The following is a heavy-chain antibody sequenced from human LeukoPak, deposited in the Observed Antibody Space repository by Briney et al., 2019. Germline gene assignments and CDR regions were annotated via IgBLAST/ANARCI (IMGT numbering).Heavy chain of an antibody. CDR3: ARPSHYGDYVYWYFDL. J-gene: IGHJ2*01. CDR2: ISYSGST. CDR1: GGPISSSSYY. Sequence: PSETLSLTCTVSGGPISSSSYYWAWIRQPPGKELEWIGSISYSGSTFYNPSLKSRVTISVDTSKNQFSLRLSSVTAADTAVYYCARPSHYGDYVYWYFDLWGRGTLVTVSS. D-gene: IGHD4-17*01. V-gene: IGHV4-39*01.